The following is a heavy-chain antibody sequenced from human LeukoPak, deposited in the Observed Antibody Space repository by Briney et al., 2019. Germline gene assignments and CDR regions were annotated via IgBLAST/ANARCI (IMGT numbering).Heavy chain of an antibody. CDR2: IWYDGSNK. CDR3: ARDRSSSSSRYYYGMDV. Sequence: GRSLRLSCAASGFTFSSYGMHWVRQAPGKGLEWVAVIWYDGSNKYYADSVKGRFTISRDNSKNTLYLQVNSLRAEDTAVYYCARDRSSSSSRYYYGMDVWGQGTTVTVSS. CDR1: GFTFSSYG. D-gene: IGHD6-6*01. V-gene: IGHV3-33*01. J-gene: IGHJ6*02.